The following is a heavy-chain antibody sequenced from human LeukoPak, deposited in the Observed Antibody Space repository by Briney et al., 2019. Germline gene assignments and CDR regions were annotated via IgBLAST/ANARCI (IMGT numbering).Heavy chain of an antibody. V-gene: IGHV3-21*01. Sequence: PGGSLRLSCAASGFTFSSYSMNWVRQAPGKGLEWVSSISSSSSYIYYADSVKGRFTISRDNAKNSLYLQMNSLRAEDTAVYYCARDLMGSGPVDYWGQGTLVTVSS. J-gene: IGHJ4*02. CDR2: ISSSSSYI. CDR1: GFTFSSYS. D-gene: IGHD6-19*01. CDR3: ARDLMGSGPVDY.